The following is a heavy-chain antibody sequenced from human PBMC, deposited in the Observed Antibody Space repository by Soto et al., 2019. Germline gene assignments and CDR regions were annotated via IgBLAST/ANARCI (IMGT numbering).Heavy chain of an antibody. V-gene: IGHV3-23*01. Sequence: EVQLLESGGGLVQPGGSLRLSCAASGFTFSSYAIRWVRQAPGKGLEWVSSISGSGDSTYYADSVKGRFTISRDNSKNPLYLQMSSLRAEDTAVYYCARRGSGSYYDYWGQGTLVHVSS. J-gene: IGHJ4*02. D-gene: IGHD1-26*01. CDR1: GFTFSSYA. CDR3: ARRGSGSYYDY. CDR2: ISGSGDST.